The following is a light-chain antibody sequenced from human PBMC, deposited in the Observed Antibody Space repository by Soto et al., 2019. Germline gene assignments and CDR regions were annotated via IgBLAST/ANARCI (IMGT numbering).Light chain of an antibody. CDR2: GAS. CDR3: QQYYNWPIT. Sequence: EKAMTQSPASLSVSPGERATLSCRASPSASSDLAWYQQKPGQAPRLLIYGASIRATGIPSRFSGSGSGTEFTLSISSLQSEDFAVYYCQQYYNWPITFGQGTRLEIK. V-gene: IGKV3D-15*01. J-gene: IGKJ5*01. CDR1: PSASSD.